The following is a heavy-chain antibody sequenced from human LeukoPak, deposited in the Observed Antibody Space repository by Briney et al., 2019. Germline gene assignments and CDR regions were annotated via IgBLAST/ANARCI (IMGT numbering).Heavy chain of an antibody. J-gene: IGHJ4*02. CDR2: INPNSGGT. CDR1: GYTFTDYY. CDR3: AGALSLDY. V-gene: IGHV1-2*02. Sequence: ASVKVSCKASGYTFTDYYIDWVRQAPGQGLEWMGWINPNSGGTNYAQKFQGRVTMTRDTSISTVYMELSSLRSDDTAVYYCAGALSLDYWGQGTLVAVSS.